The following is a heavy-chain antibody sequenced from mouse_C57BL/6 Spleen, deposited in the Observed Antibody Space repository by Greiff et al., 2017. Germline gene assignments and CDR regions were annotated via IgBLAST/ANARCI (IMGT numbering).Heavy chain of an antibody. CDR2: IDPSDSET. CDR1: GYTFTSYW. CDR3: ARSNYDYPYFDY. Sequence: QVQLQQPGAELVRPGSSVKLSCKASGYTFTSYWMHWVKQRPIQGLEWIGNIDPSDSETHYNQKFKDKATLTVDKSSSTAYMQLSSLTSEDSAVYYCARSNYDYPYFDYWGQGTTLTVSS. J-gene: IGHJ2*01. V-gene: IGHV1-52*01. D-gene: IGHD2-4*01.